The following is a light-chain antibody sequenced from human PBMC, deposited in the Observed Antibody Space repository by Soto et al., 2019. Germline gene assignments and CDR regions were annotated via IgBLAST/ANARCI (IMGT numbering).Light chain of an antibody. J-gene: IGKJ2*01. CDR3: QQYYTSPYT. CDR1: QSVLYSANNKNY. V-gene: IGKV4-1*01. Sequence: DIVMTQSPDSLAVSLGERATINCKPSQSVLYSANNKNYLAWYQQKPGQPPKLLIYWTSTRKSGVPDRFSGSGSGTDFTLTISSLQAEDVAVYYCQQYYTSPYTFGQGTKLEIK. CDR2: WTS.